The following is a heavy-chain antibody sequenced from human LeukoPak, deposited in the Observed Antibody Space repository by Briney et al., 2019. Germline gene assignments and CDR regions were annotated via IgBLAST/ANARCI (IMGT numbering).Heavy chain of an antibody. J-gene: IGHJ3*02. CDR2: ISYDGSNK. V-gene: IGHV3-30*18. CDR3: AKGGDSSGWSSDAFDI. D-gene: IGHD6-19*01. CDR1: GFAFSSYG. Sequence: GGSLRLSCAASGFAFSSYGMHWVRQAPGKGLEWVAVISYDGSNKYYADSVKGRFTISRDNSKNTLYLQMNSLRAEDTAVYYCAKGGDSSGWSSDAFDIWGQGTMVTVSS.